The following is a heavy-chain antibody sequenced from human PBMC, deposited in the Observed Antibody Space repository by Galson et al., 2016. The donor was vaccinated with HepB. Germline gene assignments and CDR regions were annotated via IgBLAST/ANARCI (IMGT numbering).Heavy chain of an antibody. CDR3: ARGRHCNSTGCYGWFDP. J-gene: IGHJ5*02. V-gene: IGHV4-31*03. CDR1: GVSISSGGLY. CDR2: IYYSGST. D-gene: IGHD2-2*01. Sequence: TLSLTCTVSGVSISSGGLYWNWIRQHPGKGLEWIGYIYYSGSTHYNPSLQSRISISVDTSKNQFSLRLSSVTAADTAVYYCARGRHCNSTGCYGWFDPWGQGTLVTVSS.